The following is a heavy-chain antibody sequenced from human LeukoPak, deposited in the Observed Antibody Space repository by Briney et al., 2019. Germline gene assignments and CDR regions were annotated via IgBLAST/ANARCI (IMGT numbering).Heavy chain of an antibody. V-gene: IGHV3-48*03. J-gene: IGHJ6*03. CDR2: ISSSGSTI. Sequence: GGSLRLSCAASGFTFSSYEMNWVRQAPGKGLEWVSYISSSGSTIYYADSVKGRFTISRDNAKNSLYLQMNSLRAEDTAVYYCARDSPYGDYYEYYYYYMDVWGKGTTVTVSS. CDR1: GFTFSSYE. CDR3: ARDSPYGDYYEYYYYYMDV. D-gene: IGHD4-17*01.